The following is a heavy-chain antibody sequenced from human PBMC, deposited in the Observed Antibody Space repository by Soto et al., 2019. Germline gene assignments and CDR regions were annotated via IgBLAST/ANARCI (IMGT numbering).Heavy chain of an antibody. CDR3: ARQLYYYGSGSYYPNWFDP. J-gene: IGHJ5*02. CDR2: IYYSGST. V-gene: IGHV4-39*01. CDR1: GGSISSSSYY. D-gene: IGHD3-10*01. Sequence: SETLSLTCTVSGGSISSSSYYWGWIRQPPGKGLEWIGSIYYSGSTYYNPSLKSRVTISVDTSKNQFSLKLSSVTAADTAVYYCARQLYYYGSGSYYPNWFDPWGQGTLVTVSS.